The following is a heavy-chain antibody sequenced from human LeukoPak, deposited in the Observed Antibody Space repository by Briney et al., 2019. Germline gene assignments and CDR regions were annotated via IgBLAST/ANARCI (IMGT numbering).Heavy chain of an antibody. D-gene: IGHD5-18*01. Sequence: SETLSLTCTVSGGSISSYYWSWIRQPPGKGLEWIGYIYYSGSTNYNPSLKSRVTISVDTSKNQFSLKLSSVTAADTAVYYCARESGVDTATNWFDPWGQGTLVTVSS. J-gene: IGHJ5*02. CDR2: IYYSGST. CDR3: ARESGVDTATNWFDP. CDR1: GGSISSYY. V-gene: IGHV4-59*01.